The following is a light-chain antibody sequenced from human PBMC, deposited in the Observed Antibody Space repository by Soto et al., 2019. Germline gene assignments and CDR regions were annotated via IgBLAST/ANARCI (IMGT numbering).Light chain of an antibody. CDR1: QSVANNY. CDR3: QQYGSSPGT. V-gene: IGKV3-20*01. CDR2: GAS. Sequence: EIVLTQSPGTLSLSPGDRGTLSCRASQSVANNYLAWYQQKPWQAPRLLIYGASNRATGTPDRFSGSGSGTDFTLTISRLEPEDFAVYHCQQYGSSPGTFGQGTKLEIK. J-gene: IGKJ2*01.